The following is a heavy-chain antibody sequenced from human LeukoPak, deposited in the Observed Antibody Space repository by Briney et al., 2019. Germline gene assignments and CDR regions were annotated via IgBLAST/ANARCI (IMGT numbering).Heavy chain of an antibody. Sequence: GGSLRLSCAASGFTFSDYYMSWVRQAPGEGLDWVAAIKPDGSEQYYVDSVKGRFTISRDNAKNSLFLQMNSLRAEDTALYYCARGEKSGVAYTNWLDSWGQGTLVPVSS. J-gene: IGHJ5*01. CDR1: GFTFSDYY. V-gene: IGHV3-7*01. D-gene: IGHD3-3*01. CDR2: IKPDGSEQ. CDR3: ARGEKSGVAYTNWLDS.